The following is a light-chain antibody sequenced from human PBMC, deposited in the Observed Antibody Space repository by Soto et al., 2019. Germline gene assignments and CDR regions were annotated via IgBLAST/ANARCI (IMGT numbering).Light chain of an antibody. CDR3: QQHHSLPLT. Sequence: DIPMTQSPSSLSASVGDRVTITCQASQDISNHLSWYQQKPGKAPKLLIYDASNLETGVPSGFSGSGSGTDFTFTISSLQPENVATYYCQQHHSLPLTFGGGTKVEIK. CDR2: DAS. V-gene: IGKV1-33*01. J-gene: IGKJ4*01. CDR1: QDISNH.